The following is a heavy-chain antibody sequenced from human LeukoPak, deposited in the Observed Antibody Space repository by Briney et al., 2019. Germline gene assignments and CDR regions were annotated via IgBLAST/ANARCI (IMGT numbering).Heavy chain of an antibody. D-gene: IGHD3-9*01. V-gene: IGHV1-46*01. CDR3: ARDRFYDILTGPTNS. Sequence: ASVKVSCKASGYSFTSYYMNWVRQAPGQGLEWMGTINPSGGSTSYAQKFQGRVTMTRDTSTSTVYLELSSLRAEDMAVYYCARDRFYDILTGPTNSWGQGTLVTVSS. CDR1: GYSFTSYY. J-gene: IGHJ4*02. CDR2: INPSGGST.